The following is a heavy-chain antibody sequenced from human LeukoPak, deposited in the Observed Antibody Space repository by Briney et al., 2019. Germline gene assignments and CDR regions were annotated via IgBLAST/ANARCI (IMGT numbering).Heavy chain of an antibody. J-gene: IGHJ4*02. CDR3: AREKNQLWVDCLQY. D-gene: IGHD1-1*01. CDR2: INTDNGNT. Sequence: ASVKVSFKASGTSFTTNAMHWVRQAPGQRLEWMGWINTDNGNTHYLQKFQGRVTITRDTSASTTYMELSSLTSEDTAVYYRAREKNQLWVDCLQYWGQGTLVTVSS. CDR1: GTSFTTNA. V-gene: IGHV1-3*04.